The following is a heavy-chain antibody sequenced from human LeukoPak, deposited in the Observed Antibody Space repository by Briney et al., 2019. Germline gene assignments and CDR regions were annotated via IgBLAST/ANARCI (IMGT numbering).Heavy chain of an antibody. D-gene: IGHD3-10*01. Sequence: SQTLSLTCAISGDSVSSNSFAWNWIRQYPSRGLEWLGRTYFRSKWYNEYALSVKSRITINPDTSKNEFSLQLNSVTPEDTAVYYCARGWRGAFDYWGQGTLVTVSS. J-gene: IGHJ4*02. V-gene: IGHV6-1*01. CDR2: TYFRSKWYN. CDR1: GDSVSSNSFA. CDR3: ARGWRGAFDY.